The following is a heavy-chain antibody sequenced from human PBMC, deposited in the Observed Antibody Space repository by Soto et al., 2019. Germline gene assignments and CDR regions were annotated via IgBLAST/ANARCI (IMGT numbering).Heavy chain of an antibody. Sequence: QVQLVQSGAEVKKPGASVKVSCKASGYTFTSYGISWVRQAPGQGLEWMGWISAYNGNTNYAQKLQGRVTMTTDTSTSTAYMELRSLRSDDTAVYYCARVSIMITFGGVIYRDRAHAFDIWDQGTMVTVSS. V-gene: IGHV1-18*01. CDR3: ARVSIMITFGGVIYRDRAHAFDI. D-gene: IGHD3-16*01. J-gene: IGHJ3*02. CDR2: ISAYNGNT. CDR1: GYTFTSYG.